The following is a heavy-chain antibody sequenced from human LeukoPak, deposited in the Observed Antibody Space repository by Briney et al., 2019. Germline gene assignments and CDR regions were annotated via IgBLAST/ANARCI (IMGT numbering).Heavy chain of an antibody. V-gene: IGHV3-21*01. CDR3: ARDSKRWLPNPDAFDI. CDR1: GFTFSSYN. Sequence: GGSLRLSCAASGFTFSSYNMNWVRQAPGKGLEWVSSISSSSSYIYYADSVKGRFTISRDNAKNSLYLQMNSLRAEDTAVYYCARDSKRWLPNPDAFDIWGQGTMVTVSS. CDR2: ISSSSSYI. J-gene: IGHJ3*02. D-gene: IGHD5-12*01.